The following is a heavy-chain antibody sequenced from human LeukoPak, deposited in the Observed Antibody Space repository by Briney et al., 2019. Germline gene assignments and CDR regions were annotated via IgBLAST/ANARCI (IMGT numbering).Heavy chain of an antibody. D-gene: IGHD3-22*01. J-gene: IGHJ4*02. CDR2: ISSSRSTI. CDR3: ATSPYDSSGYYWFDY. Sequence: GGFLRLSCAASGFTFSSYSMNWVRQAPGKGLEWVSYISSSRSTIYYADSVKGRFTISRDNAKNSLYLQMNSLRAEDTAVYYCATSPYDSSGYYWFDYWGQGTLVTVSS. V-gene: IGHV3-48*01. CDR1: GFTFSSYS.